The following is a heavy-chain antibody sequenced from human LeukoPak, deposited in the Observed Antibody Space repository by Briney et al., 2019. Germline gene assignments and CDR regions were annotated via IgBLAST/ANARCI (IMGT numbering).Heavy chain of an antibody. CDR3: ARDRHYDSSGYYYTTDDY. D-gene: IGHD3-22*01. J-gene: IGHJ4*02. CDR1: GFTVSSNY. CDR2: IYSSGGT. V-gene: IGHV3-53*01. Sequence: GGSLRLSCAASGFTVSSNYMNWVRQAPGKGLEWVSIIYSSGGTDYADSVKGRFTISRDSSKNTLYLQMNSLRAEDTAVYYCARDRHYDSSGYYYTTDDYWGQGTLVTVSS.